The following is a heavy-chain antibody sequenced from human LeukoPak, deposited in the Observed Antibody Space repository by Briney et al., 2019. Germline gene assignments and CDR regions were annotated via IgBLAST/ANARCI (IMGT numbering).Heavy chain of an antibody. D-gene: IGHD2-2*01. CDR3: ASTGIGGYCSSTSCSGAFDT. CDR2: IYPGDSDT. J-gene: IGHJ3*02. CDR1: GYSFTSYW. V-gene: IGHV5-51*01. Sequence: GESLKISCKGSGYSFTSYWIGWVRQMPGKGLEWMGIIYPGDSDTRYSPSFQGQVTISADKSISTAYLQWSSLKASDTAMYYCASTGIGGYCSSTSCSGAFDTWGQGTMVTVSS.